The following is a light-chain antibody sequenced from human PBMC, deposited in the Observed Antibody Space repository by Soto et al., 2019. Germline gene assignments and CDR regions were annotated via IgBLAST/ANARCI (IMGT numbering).Light chain of an antibody. J-gene: IGLJ1*01. CDR2: TNT. CDR1: NSNVGGNP. Sequence: QSVLTQPPSASGTPGQRLTISCSGSNSNVGGNPVNWYQHVPTTAPTLLIDTNTQRPSGVPDRFSGSKSGSSASLAISGLQSEDEADYYCASWDDSLNGPVFGTGTKV. V-gene: IGLV1-44*01. CDR3: ASWDDSLNGPV.